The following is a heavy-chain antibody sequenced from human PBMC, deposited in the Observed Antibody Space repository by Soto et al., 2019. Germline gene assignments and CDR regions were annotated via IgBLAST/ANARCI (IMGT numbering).Heavy chain of an antibody. CDR3: ARRYGWLYFDY. J-gene: IGHJ4*02. V-gene: IGHV4-59*12. D-gene: IGHD6-19*01. Sequence: SETLSLTCTVSSGSISSYYWSWIRQPPGEGLQWIGSIHYSGSTKYNPSLKSRVTMSVDTSKNQFSLKLTSVTAADTALYYCARRYGWLYFDYWGQGSLVTVSS. CDR2: IHYSGST. CDR1: SGSISSYY.